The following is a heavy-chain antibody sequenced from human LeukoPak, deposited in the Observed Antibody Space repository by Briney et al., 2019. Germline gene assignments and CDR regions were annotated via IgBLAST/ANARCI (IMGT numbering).Heavy chain of an antibody. Sequence: GRSDCLACAASGFTFSSYVMHWARQAPGKGLEWVAVISKDGSNKYYADSVKGRFIISRDNSKNTLYLQMTSLRAEDTAVYYCARDAPGIAVPGHFDCWGQGTLVTVSS. CDR3: ARDAPGIAVPGHFDC. CDR2: ISKDGSNK. V-gene: IGHV3-30*04. CDR1: GFTFSSYV. J-gene: IGHJ4*02. D-gene: IGHD6-19*01.